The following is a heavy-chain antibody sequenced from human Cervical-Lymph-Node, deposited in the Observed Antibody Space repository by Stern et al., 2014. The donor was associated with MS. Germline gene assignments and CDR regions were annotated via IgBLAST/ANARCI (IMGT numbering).Heavy chain of an antibody. J-gene: IGHJ3*02. CDR3: AGGGGTIDI. CDR2: FDTENDET. V-gene: IGHV1-24*01. D-gene: IGHD1-26*01. CDR1: GYSLSGIS. Sequence: MQLVESGAEVKKPGVSVKVSCKVSGYSLSGISMHWVRQAPGKGLEWMGGFDTENDETVYAQKFQGRLTMTEDTSTDTAYMELSSLRSEDTATYYCAGGGGTIDIWGQGTAVIVSS.